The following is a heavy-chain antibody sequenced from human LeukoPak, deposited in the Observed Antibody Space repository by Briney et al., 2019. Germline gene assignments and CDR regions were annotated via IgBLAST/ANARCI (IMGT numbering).Heavy chain of an antibody. CDR2: IKQDGSEK. CDR3: AKAARDYVWGSYRLPGPDY. V-gene: IGHV3-7*05. D-gene: IGHD3-16*02. J-gene: IGHJ4*02. CDR1: GFTFSSYW. Sequence: GGSLRLSCAASGFTFSSYWMSWVRQAPGKGLEWVANIKQDGSEKYYVDSVKGRFSISRDNAKNSLYLQMNSLRAEDTALYYCAKAARDYVWGSYRLPGPDYWGQGTLVTASS.